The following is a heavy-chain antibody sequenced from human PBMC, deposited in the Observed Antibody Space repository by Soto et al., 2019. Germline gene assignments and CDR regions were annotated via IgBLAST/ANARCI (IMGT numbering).Heavy chain of an antibody. D-gene: IGHD1-26*01. CDR2: VNPDGSTT. CDR1: KFSFSGYW. V-gene: IGHV3-74*01. Sequence: EVQLVESGGGLVQPGGSLRLSCAASKFSFSGYWMHWVRQAPGKGLMWVSRVNPDGSTTTYADSVKGRFTISRDNAKNTVFLQMTSLRADDTAVYYCAKVASGSYDWFNTWGQGTLVTVSS. CDR3: AKVASGSYDWFNT. J-gene: IGHJ5*02.